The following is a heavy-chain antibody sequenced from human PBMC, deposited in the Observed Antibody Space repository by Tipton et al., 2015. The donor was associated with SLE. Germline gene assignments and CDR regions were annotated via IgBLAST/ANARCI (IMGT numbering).Heavy chain of an antibody. J-gene: IGHJ4*02. CDR3: AKPGQLYSSPGDYFDY. Sequence: RSLRLSWVASGFIFKNYGLHWVRQAPGKGLEWVTYIWYDGSNQYSADSVKGRFTISRDNSKNTLYLQMNSLRAEDTAVYYCAKPGQLYSSPGDYFDYWGQGTLVTVSS. V-gene: IGHV3-33*06. CDR2: IWYDGSNQ. D-gene: IGHD6-13*01. CDR1: GFIFKNYG.